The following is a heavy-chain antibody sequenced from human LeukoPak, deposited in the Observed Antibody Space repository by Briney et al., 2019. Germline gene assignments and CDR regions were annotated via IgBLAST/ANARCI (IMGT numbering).Heavy chain of an antibody. CDR3: ARGGIAGYFDY. J-gene: IGHJ4*02. Sequence: GRSLRLSCAASGFTFSSYGMHWVRQAPGKGLEWVAVIWYDGSNKYYADSVKGRFTISRDNSKNTLYLQMNSLRAEDTAVYYCARGGIAGYFDYWGQGTLVTVSS. D-gene: IGHD6-13*01. V-gene: IGHV3-33*01. CDR1: GFTFSSYG. CDR2: IWYDGSNK.